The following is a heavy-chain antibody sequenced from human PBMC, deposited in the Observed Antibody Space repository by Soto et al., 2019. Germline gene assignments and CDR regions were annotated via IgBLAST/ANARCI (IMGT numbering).Heavy chain of an antibody. CDR1: GASLLSSY. Sequence: VQLQESGPGLVKPSETLSLSCTVSGASLLSSYWSWVRQPAGKGLEWIGHIFSSGRTSYNPSLKNRLILSIDTSKNLFSLNLSSVTAADTAVYYCAKGWDVKYFDSWGQGSLVTVSS. CDR2: IFSSGRT. D-gene: IGHD1-26*01. CDR3: AKGWDVKYFDS. J-gene: IGHJ4*02. V-gene: IGHV4-4*07.